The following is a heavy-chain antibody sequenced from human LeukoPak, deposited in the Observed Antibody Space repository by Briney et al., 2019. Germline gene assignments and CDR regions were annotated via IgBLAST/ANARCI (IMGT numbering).Heavy chain of an antibody. CDR2: IYYSGST. Sequence: PSETLSLTCTVSGGSISSSSYYWGWIRQPPGKGLEWIGSIYYSGSTYYNPSLKSRVTISVDTSKNQFSLKLSSVTAADTAVYYCARGRKNDPWRLLTDWFDPWGQGTLVTVSS. D-gene: IGHD2/OR15-2a*01. J-gene: IGHJ5*02. CDR3: ARGRKNDPWRLLTDWFDP. V-gene: IGHV4-39*07. CDR1: GGSISSSSYY.